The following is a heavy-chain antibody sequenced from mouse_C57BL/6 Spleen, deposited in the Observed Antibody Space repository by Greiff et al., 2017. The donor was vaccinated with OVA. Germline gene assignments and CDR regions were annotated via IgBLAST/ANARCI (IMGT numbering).Heavy chain of an antibody. CDR1: GYTFTSYW. J-gene: IGHJ4*01. Sequence: VQLQQSGAELVMPGASVKLSCKASGYTFTSYWMHWVKQRPGHGLEWIGEIDPSDSSTNYTQKFKGKSTLTVDKSSSTAYMQLSSLTSEASAVYDCARKEAYYSNYYAMDDWGQGTSVTVSS. CDR2: IDPSDSST. D-gene: IGHD2-5*01. V-gene: IGHV1-69*01. CDR3: ARKEAYYSNYYAMDD.